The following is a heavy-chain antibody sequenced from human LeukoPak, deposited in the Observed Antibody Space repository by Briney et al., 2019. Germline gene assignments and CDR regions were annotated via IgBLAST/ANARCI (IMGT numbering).Heavy chain of an antibody. CDR3: ARGAYCGGDCYFDY. J-gene: IGHJ4*02. CDR1: GGSISTYY. V-gene: IGHV4-4*07. CDR2: IYASGTT. D-gene: IGHD2-21*02. Sequence: PSETLSPTCTVSGGSISTYYWNWIRQPAGKGLEWIGRIYASGTTNYNPSLKSRVTMSLDKSKNQFSLKVTSVTAADTAVYYCARGAYCGGDCYFDYWGQGTLVTVSS.